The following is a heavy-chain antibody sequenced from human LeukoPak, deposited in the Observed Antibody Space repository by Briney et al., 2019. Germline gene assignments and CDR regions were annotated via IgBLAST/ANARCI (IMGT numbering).Heavy chain of an antibody. D-gene: IGHD5-12*01. CDR2: INWNGGST. J-gene: IGHJ3*02. V-gene: IGHV3-20*04. CDR1: GFIFDDYG. CDR3: ARGGYSDPSDI. Sequence: GGSLRLSCAASGFIFDDYGMSWVRQAPGKGLEWVSGINWNGGSTGYVDSVKGRFTISRDNAKNSLYLQMNSLRAEDTALYYCARGGYSDPSDIWGQGTMVTVSS.